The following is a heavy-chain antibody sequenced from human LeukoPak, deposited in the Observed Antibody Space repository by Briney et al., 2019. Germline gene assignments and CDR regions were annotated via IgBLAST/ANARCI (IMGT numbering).Heavy chain of an antibody. CDR1: GFTFSSYT. V-gene: IGHV3-48*01. Sequence: GGSLRLSCAASGFTFSSYTMNWVRQAPGKGLEWVSYITRSSTIYYADSVKGRFTISRDNAKDSLYLKMNSLRAEDTAVYYCARGGYGDYDFDYWGQGTLVIVSS. J-gene: IGHJ4*02. CDR2: ITRSSTI. CDR3: ARGGYGDYDFDY. D-gene: IGHD4-17*01.